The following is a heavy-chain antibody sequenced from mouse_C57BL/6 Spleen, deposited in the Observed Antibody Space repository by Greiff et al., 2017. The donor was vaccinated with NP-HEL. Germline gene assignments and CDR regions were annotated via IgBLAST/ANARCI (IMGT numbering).Heavy chain of an antibody. V-gene: IGHV1-64*01. D-gene: IGHD1-1*01. CDR3: AMTTVVAEYWYFGV. Sequence: QVQLQQSGAELVKPGASVKLSCKASGYTFTSYWMHWVKQRPGQGLEWIGMIHPNSGSTNYNEKFKSKATLTVDKSSSTAYMILSSLTSEDSAVYYCAMTTVVAEYWYFGVWGAETTVTVSS. CDR1: GYTFTSYW. CDR2: IHPNSGST. J-gene: IGHJ1*01.